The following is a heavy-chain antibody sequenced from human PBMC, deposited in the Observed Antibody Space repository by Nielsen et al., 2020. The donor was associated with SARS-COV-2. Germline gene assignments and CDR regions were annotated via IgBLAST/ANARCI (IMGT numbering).Heavy chain of an antibody. Sequence: SETLSLTCAVYGGSFSDYHWTWIRQPPGKGLEWIGEISRSGSTNYNPSLKSRVTISVDTSKNQFSLKLSSVTAADTAVYYCAIEAFIAATTTWGQGTLVTVSS. V-gene: IGHV4-34*01. CDR1: GGSFSDYH. CDR3: AIEAFIAATTT. D-gene: IGHD6-13*01. J-gene: IGHJ4*02. CDR2: ISRSGST.